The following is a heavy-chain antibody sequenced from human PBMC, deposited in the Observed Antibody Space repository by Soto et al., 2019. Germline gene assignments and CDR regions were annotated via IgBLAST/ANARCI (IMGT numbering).Heavy chain of an antibody. CDR1: GFTFSTYG. V-gene: IGHV3-30*18. D-gene: IGHD3-3*01. J-gene: IGHJ6*02. CDR2: ISYDGTNR. CDR3: AKDQSGYDHYAMDV. Sequence: QVQLVESGGGVVQPGRSLRLSCAASGFTFSTYGMHWVRQAPGKGLEWVAVISYDGTNRNHADSVKGRFTISRDNSKNPLHLQMSRLRAEDTAVDYCAKDQSGYDHYAMDVWGQGTAVTVSS.